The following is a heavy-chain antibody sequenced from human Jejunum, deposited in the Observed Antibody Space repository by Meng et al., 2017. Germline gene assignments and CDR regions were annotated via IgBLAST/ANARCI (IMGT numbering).Heavy chain of an antibody. J-gene: IGHJ6*02. V-gene: IGHV3-49*03. CDR3: TRQWNFGSEDYDNGMAV. D-gene: IGHD3-16*01. CDR2: IRSKRYGGTT. CDR1: GFTSGDYA. Sequence: GESLKLSCPASGFTSGDYALSWFRQAPGKGLEGVGFIRSKRYGGTTEYAASVKDRFTIPREDSKSVAYLEINSLKIEDTALYYCTRQWNFGSEDYDNGMAVWGQGTMV.